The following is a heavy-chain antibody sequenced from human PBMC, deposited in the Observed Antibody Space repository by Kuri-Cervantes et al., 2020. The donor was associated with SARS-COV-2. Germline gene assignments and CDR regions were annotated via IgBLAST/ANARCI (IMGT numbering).Heavy chain of an antibody. Sequence: SQTLSLTCAVYGGSFSGYYWSWIRQPPGKGLEWIGEINHSGSTNYNPSLKSRVTISVDTSKNQFSLKLSSVTAADTAVYYCARDGERVGIVGVTGARGFDYWGQGTLVTVSS. V-gene: IGHV4-34*01. CDR1: GGSFSGYY. J-gene: IGHJ4*02. CDR2: INHSGST. CDR3: ARDGERVGIVGVTGARGFDY. D-gene: IGHD1-26*01.